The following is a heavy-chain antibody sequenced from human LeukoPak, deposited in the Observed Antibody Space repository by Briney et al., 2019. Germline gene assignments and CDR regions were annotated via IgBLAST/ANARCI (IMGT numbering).Heavy chain of an antibody. CDR2: MCGTAGCT. V-gene: IGHV3-23*01. Sequence: GGSLRLSCQASGFTLYMYAMSWVRQAPGKGLEWVASMCGTAGCTFYPDSVKGRFTISRDNSKNVLYLRMNSLTAEDTAIYYCAKDRPNFHENSGHYYRRDGDSWGQGTLVTVSS. J-gene: IGHJ5*01. CDR1: GFTLYMYA. CDR3: AKDRPNFHENSGHYYRRDGDS. D-gene: IGHD3-22*01.